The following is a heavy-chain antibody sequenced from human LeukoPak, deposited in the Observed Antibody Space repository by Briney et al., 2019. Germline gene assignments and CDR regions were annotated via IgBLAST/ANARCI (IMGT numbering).Heavy chain of an antibody. CDR2: IIPIFGTA. CDR3: ARVEITMVRDGSYYYYGMDV. CDR1: GGTFSSYA. Sequence: ASVKVSCKASGGTFSSYAISWVRQAPGQGLEWMGGIIPIFGTANYAQKFQGRVTITADKSTSTAYMELGSLRSEDTAVYYCARVEITMVRDGSYYYYGMDVWGKGTTVTVSS. J-gene: IGHJ6*04. D-gene: IGHD3-10*01. V-gene: IGHV1-69*06.